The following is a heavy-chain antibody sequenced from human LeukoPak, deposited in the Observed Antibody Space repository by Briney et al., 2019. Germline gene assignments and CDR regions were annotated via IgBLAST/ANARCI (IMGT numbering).Heavy chain of an antibody. J-gene: IGHJ3*01. V-gene: IGHV3-23*01. CDR3: AKAPYYDSSGYYLS. D-gene: IGHD3-22*01. Sequence: GGSLRLSCAASGFTFSSYAMSWVRQAPGKGLEWVSAISGGGGSTYYADSVKGRFTISRDNSKNTLYLQMNSLRAEDTAVYYCAKAPYYDSSGYYLSWGQGTMVTVSS. CDR2: ISGGGGST. CDR1: GFTFSSYA.